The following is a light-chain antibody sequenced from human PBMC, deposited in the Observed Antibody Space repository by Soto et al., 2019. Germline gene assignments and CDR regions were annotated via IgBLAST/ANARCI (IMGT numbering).Light chain of an antibody. CDR2: AAS. Sequence: DIQLTQSPSSLSASLGDRVTITFGASQDIMRYLNWYQQKPGKAPNLLIYAASSLETGVPSRFSGSGSGTEFTLSISSLQPDDSASYYCQQYNSYSKTFGQGTKVDIK. V-gene: IGKV1-5*01. J-gene: IGKJ1*01. CDR1: QDIMRY. CDR3: QQYNSYSKT.